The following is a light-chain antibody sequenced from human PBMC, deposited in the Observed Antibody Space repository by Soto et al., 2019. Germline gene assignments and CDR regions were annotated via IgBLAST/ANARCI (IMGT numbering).Light chain of an antibody. V-gene: IGKV3-20*01. CDR3: QHYGTSLLT. CDR2: GAS. J-gene: IGKJ4*01. CDR1: QSVSSTY. Sequence: EIVLTQSPGTLSLSPGERATLSCRASQSVSSTYLAWYQQKPGQAPRLLIYGASNRATGTPDRFSGSGSGTDFTLTISRLEPEDFAVYYCQHYGTSLLTFGGGTKVEIK.